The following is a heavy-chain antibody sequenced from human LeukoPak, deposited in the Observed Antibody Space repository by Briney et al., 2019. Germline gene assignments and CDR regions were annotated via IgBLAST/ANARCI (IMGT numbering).Heavy chain of an antibody. CDR3: ARHYYDSSAAFDY. D-gene: IGHD3-22*01. V-gene: IGHV4-59*08. CDR1: GGSISSYY. J-gene: IGHJ4*02. CDR2: IYYSGST. Sequence: PSETLSLTCTVSGGSISSYYWSWIRQPPGKGLEWIGYIYYSGSTNYNPSLKSRVTISVDTSKNQFSVKLSSVTAADTAVYYCARHYYDSSAAFDYWGQGTLVTVSS.